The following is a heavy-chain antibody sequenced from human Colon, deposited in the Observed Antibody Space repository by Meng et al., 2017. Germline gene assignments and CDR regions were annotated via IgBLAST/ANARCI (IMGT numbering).Heavy chain of an antibody. Sequence: SVKVSCKASGYTFTSFGISWVRQAPGQGLEWMGGIIPIFGTANYAQKFQGRVTITTDESTSTAYMELSSLRSEDTAVYYCARAGYSPPYYYYGMDVWGQGTTVTVSS. CDR2: IIPIFGTA. CDR3: ARAGYSPPYYYYGMDV. D-gene: IGHD5-18*01. V-gene: IGHV1-69*05. J-gene: IGHJ6*02. CDR1: GYTFTSFG.